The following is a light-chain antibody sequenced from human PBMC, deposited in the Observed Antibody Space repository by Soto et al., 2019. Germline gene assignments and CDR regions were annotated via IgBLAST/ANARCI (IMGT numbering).Light chain of an antibody. Sequence: EIVLTQSPGTLSLSPGKRAAISCRASQSVSSNYLAWYQQKRGQAPRLLIYAASNRARGIPDRFGGSGSGTDFTLTVSRLEREDFAVYYCQQYGSEPWTFGQGTKV. CDR2: AAS. V-gene: IGKV3-20*01. CDR1: QSVSSNY. J-gene: IGKJ1*01. CDR3: QQYGSEPWT.